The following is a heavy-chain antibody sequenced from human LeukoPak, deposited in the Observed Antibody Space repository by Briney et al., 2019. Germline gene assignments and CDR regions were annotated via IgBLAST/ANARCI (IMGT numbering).Heavy chain of an antibody. CDR2: ISNSGSA. Sequence: SETLSLTCVVSGDSISSNYWSWIRQPAGKGLEWIGRISNSGSAKYNPSLKSRVTMSIDASKGQFSLRLSSVTAADTAVYYCARDRREAIATLPATTFYHYYMDVWGKGTTVTVSS. CDR1: GDSISSNY. D-gene: IGHD2-2*01. V-gene: IGHV4-4*07. CDR3: ARDRREAIATLPATTFYHYYMDV. J-gene: IGHJ6*03.